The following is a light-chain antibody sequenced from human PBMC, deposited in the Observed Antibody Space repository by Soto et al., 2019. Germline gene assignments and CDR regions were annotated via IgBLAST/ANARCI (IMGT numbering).Light chain of an antibody. CDR2: YDS. J-gene: IGLJ2*01. CDR1: NIGSKS. V-gene: IGLV3-21*04. CDR3: QVWDSSSDHPDVV. Sequence: SYELTQPPSVSVAPGKTARITCGENNIGSKSVHWYQQKPGQAPVLVIYYDSDRPSGIPERFSGSNSGNTATLTISRVEAGDEADYYCQVWDSSSDHPDVVFGGGTKVTVL.